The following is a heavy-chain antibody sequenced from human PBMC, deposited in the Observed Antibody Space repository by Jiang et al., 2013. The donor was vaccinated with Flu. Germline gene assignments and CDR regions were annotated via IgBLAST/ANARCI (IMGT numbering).Heavy chain of an antibody. CDR2: MNPNSGNT. D-gene: IGHD6-19*01. CDR1: GYTFTSYD. V-gene: IGHV1-8*01. Sequence: SGAEVKKPGASVKVXCKASGYTFTSYDINWVRQATGQGLEWMGWMNPNSGNTGYAQKFQGRVTMTRNTSISTAYMELSSLRSEDTAVYYCATRRSSGWYEDYYYYYGMDVWGQGTTVTVSS. CDR3: ATRRSSGWYEDYYYYYGMDV. J-gene: IGHJ6*02.